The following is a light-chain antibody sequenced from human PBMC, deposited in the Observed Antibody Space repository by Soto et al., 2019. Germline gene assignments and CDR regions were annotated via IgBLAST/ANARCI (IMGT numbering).Light chain of an antibody. J-gene: IGKJ1*01. Sequence: EIVLTQSPGTLSLSPGERVTLSCRASQSVRNNFLAWYQHKPGQAPRFLIYGASTRATGIPDRFSGGGSGTDFTLTISRLEPEDFAVYYCQQYGSSGTFGQGTKVDIK. CDR2: GAS. CDR3: QQYGSSGT. V-gene: IGKV3-20*01. CDR1: QSVRNNF.